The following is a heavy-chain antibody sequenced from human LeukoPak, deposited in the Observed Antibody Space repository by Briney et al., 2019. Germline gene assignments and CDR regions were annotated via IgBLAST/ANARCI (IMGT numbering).Heavy chain of an antibody. J-gene: IGHJ4*02. CDR1: GGSISSGGYY. V-gene: IGHV4-30-2*01. Sequence: SETLSLTCTVSGGSISSGGYYWSWIRQPPGKGLEWIGYIYHSGSTYYNPSLKSRVTISVDRSKNQFSLKLSSVTAADTAVYYCAKASTAAAGTHFDYWGQGTLVTVSS. D-gene: IGHD6-13*01. CDR3: AKASTAAAGTHFDY. CDR2: IYHSGST.